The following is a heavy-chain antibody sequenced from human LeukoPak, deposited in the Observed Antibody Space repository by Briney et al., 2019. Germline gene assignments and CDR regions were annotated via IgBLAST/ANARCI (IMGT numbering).Heavy chain of an antibody. V-gene: IGHV4-39*07. J-gene: IGHJ4*02. CDR2: IYHTGST. CDR3: AREELLWFGETGTGFDY. Sequence: SETLSLTCTVSGDSISTSSYYWGWIRQPPGKGLEWIGSIYHTGSTYYNPSLKSRVTISVDTSKNQFSLKLSSVTAADTAVYYCAREELLWFGETGTGFDYWGQGTLVTVSS. D-gene: IGHD3-10*01. CDR1: GDSISTSSYY.